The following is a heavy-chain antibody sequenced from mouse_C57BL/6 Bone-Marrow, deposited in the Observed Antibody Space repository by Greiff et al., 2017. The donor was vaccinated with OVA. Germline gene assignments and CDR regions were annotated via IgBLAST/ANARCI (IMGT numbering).Heavy chain of an antibody. Sequence: VQLHQSGPELVKPGASVKISCKASGYTFTDYYMNWVKQSHGKSLEWIGDINPNNGGTSYNQKFKGKATLTVDKSSSTAYMELRSLTSEDSAVYYCARRRGTSFAYWGQGTLVTVSA. CDR1: GYTFTDYY. V-gene: IGHV1-26*01. J-gene: IGHJ3*01. CDR2: INPNNGGT. CDR3: ARRRGTSFAY.